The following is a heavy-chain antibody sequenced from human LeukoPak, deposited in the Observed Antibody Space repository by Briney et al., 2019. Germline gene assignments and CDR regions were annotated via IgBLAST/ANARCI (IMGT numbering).Heavy chain of an antibody. V-gene: IGHV1-18*01. D-gene: IGHD3-10*01. CDR2: ISAYNGNT. J-gene: IGHJ5*02. CDR3: ARVPSGKVFSRFDP. Sequence: ASVKVSCKASGYTFTSYGISWVRQAPGQGLEWMGWISAYNGNTNYARKLQGRVTMTTDTSTSTAYMELRSLRSDDTAVYYCARVPSGKVFSRFDPWGQGTLVTVSS. CDR1: GYTFTSYG.